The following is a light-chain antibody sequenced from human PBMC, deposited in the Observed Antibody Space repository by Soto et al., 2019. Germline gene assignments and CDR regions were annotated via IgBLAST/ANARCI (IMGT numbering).Light chain of an antibody. V-gene: IGKV3-20*01. J-gene: IGKJ3*01. CDR1: QTISGNF. Sequence: EIVLTQSPGTLSLSPGERATLSCRASQTISGNFLAWYQQKPGQAPRLLMYAASTRATGIPDRFSGGGSETEFTLTISRLEPEDFALYYCQQYGSSPPCTFGPGTKVDIK. CDR3: QQYGSSPPCT. CDR2: AAS.